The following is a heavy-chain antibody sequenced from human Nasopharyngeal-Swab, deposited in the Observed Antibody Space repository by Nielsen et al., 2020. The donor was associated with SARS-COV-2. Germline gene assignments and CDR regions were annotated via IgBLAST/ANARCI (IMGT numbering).Heavy chain of an antibody. CDR2: TYYGSKWYN. V-gene: IGHV6-1*01. J-gene: IGHJ6*03. Sequence: SQTLSLTCAISGDSVSSSSAAWNWIRQSPSRGLEWLGRTYYGSKWYNDYAVSVKSRITINPDTPKNQFSLHLNSVTPEDTAVYYCARARGAYGDYYYYYYTDVWGKGTTVTVSS. CDR3: ARARGAYGDYYYYYYTDV. D-gene: IGHD4-17*01. CDR1: GDSVSSSSAA.